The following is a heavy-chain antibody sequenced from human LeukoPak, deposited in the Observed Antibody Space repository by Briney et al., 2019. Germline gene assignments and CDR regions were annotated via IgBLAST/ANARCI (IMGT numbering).Heavy chain of an antibody. CDR2: ISGSGGST. J-gene: IGHJ4*02. D-gene: IGHD3-22*01. CDR3: AKPSTNQGEYYYDSSGYPTYYFDY. Sequence: GGSLRLSCAASGFTFSSYWMSWVRQAPGKGLEWVSAISGSGGSTYYADSVKGRFTISRDNSKNTLYLQMNSLRAEDTAVYYCAKPSTNQGEYYYDSSGYPTYYFDYWGQGTLVTVSS. V-gene: IGHV3-23*01. CDR1: GFTFSSYW.